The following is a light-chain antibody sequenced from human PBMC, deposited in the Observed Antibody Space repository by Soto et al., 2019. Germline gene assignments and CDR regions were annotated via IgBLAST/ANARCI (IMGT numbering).Light chain of an antibody. V-gene: IGLV6-57*03. J-gene: IGLJ6*01. Sequence: NFMLTQPHSVSESPGKTVTISCTRSSGSIASNYVQWYQQRPGSAPTTVIYEDNQRPSGVPDRFSGSIDSSSNSASLTISGLKTEEEADYYCQSYDSSILNVCGSGTQLTVL. CDR3: QSYDSSILNV. CDR2: EDN. CDR1: SGSIASNY.